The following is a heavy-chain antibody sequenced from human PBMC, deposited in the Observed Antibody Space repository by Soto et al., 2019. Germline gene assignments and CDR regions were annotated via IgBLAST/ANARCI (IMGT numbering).Heavy chain of an antibody. CDR2: VSGRGGST. V-gene: IGHV3-23*01. CDR3: AKDSTVTTSLYFYYYGFDV. J-gene: IGHJ6*02. CDR1: GFTFNHYA. D-gene: IGHD4-17*01. Sequence: GGSLRLSCTASGFTFNHYAMSWVRQAPGKGLEWVLSVSGRGGSTKYADSVKGRFIISRDNSNSTLYLQMDSLRGEDTAVYYCAKDSTVTTSLYFYYYGFDVWGQGTTVTVSS.